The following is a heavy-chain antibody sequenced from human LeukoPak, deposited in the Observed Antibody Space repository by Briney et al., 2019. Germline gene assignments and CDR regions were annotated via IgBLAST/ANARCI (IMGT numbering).Heavy chain of an antibody. CDR3: ARDRYYYDSSGYYSAIPEYFQH. CDR1: GYTFTSYG. J-gene: IGHJ1*01. D-gene: IGHD3-22*01. CDR2: ISAYNGNT. Sequence: GASVKVSCKASGYTFTSYGISWVRQAPGQGLEWMGWISAYNGNTNYAQKLQGRVTMTTDTSTSTAYMELRSLRSDDTAVYYCARDRYYYDSSGYYSAIPEYFQHWARAPWSPSPQ. V-gene: IGHV1-18*01.